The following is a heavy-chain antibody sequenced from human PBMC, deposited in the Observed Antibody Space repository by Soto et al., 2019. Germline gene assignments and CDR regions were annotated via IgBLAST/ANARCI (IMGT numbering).Heavy chain of an antibody. D-gene: IGHD3-3*01. V-gene: IGHV3-21*01. CDR2: ISSSSSYI. Sequence: EVQLVESGGGLVKPGGSLRLSCAASGFTFSSYSMNWVRQAPGKGLEWVSSISSSSSYIYYADSVKGRFTISRDNAKNSLYLQMNSLRAEDTAVYYCARGTGYEFWSAFFGEDWLDLWGQGTLVTVSS. CDR1: GFTFSSYS. CDR3: ARGTGYEFWSAFFGEDWLDL. J-gene: IGHJ5*02.